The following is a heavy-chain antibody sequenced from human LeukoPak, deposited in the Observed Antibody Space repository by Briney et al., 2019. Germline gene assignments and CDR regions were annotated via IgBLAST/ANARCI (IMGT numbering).Heavy chain of an antibody. V-gene: IGHV3-66*01. J-gene: IGHJ4*02. CDR1: GFSVSDKY. CDR3: ARRTGSAIDY. CDR2: IYSAGST. D-gene: IGHD1-26*01. Sequence: PGGSLRLSCAASGFSVSDKYMNWVRQAPGKGLEWVSVIYSAGSTYYADSVKGRFTISRDNSENTLYLQMNSLRVEDTAVYYGARRTGSAIDYWGQGTLVTVSS.